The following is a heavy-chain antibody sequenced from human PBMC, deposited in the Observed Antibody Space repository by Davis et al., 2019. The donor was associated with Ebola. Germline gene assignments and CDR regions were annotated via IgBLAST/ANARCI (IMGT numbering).Heavy chain of an antibody. Sequence: GESLKISCPASGFTFGDYAMSWVRQAPGKGLEWVSYISSSGSTIYYADSVKGRFTISRDNAKNSLYLQMNSLRDEDTAVYYCARGRYSSSSVYFDYWGQGTLVTVSS. CDR2: ISSSGSTI. V-gene: IGHV3-48*02. CDR1: GFTFGDYA. D-gene: IGHD6-6*01. CDR3: ARGRYSSSSVYFDY. J-gene: IGHJ4*02.